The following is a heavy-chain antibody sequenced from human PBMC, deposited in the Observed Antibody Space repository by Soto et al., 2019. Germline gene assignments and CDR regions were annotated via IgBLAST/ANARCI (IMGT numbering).Heavy chain of an antibody. CDR3: ARDGRYYDSSGYYYWAVDY. Sequence: QVQLVESGGGGVQPGRSLRLSCAASGFTFSSYAMHWVRQAPGKGLEWVAVISYDGSNKYYADSVKGRFTISRDNSKNTLYLQMNRLRAEDTAVYYCARDGRYYDSSGYYYWAVDYWGQGTLVTVSS. V-gene: IGHV3-30-3*01. CDR2: ISYDGSNK. D-gene: IGHD3-22*01. J-gene: IGHJ4*02. CDR1: GFTFSSYA.